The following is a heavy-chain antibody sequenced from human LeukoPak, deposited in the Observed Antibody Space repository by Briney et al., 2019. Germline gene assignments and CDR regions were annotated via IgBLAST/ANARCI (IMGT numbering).Heavy chain of an antibody. Sequence: SETLSLTCTVSGGSISSSSYYWGWIRQPPGKGPEWIGSIYYSGSTYYNPSLKSRVTISVDTSKNQFSLKLSSVTAADTAVYYCAGLTYYYDSSGPRGAFDIWGQGTMVTVSS. V-gene: IGHV4-39*01. CDR2: IYYSGST. J-gene: IGHJ3*02. CDR3: AGLTYYYDSSGPRGAFDI. D-gene: IGHD3-22*01. CDR1: GGSISSSSYY.